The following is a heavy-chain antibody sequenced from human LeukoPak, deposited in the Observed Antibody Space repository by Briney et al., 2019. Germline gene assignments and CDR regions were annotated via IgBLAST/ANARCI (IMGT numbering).Heavy chain of an antibody. D-gene: IGHD3-10*02. J-gene: IGHJ6*04. CDR1: GFTFSSYE. CDR2: ISSSGSTI. V-gene: IGHV3-48*03. CDR3: AELGITMIGGV. Sequence: GGSLRLSCAASGFTFSSYEMNWVRQAPGKGLEWVSYISSSGSTIYYADSVKGRFTISRDNAKSSLYLQMNSLRAEDTAVYYCAELGITMIGGVWGKGTTVTISS.